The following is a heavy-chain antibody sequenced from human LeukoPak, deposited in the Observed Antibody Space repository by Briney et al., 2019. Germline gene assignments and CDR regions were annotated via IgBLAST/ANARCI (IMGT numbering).Heavy chain of an antibody. CDR2: ISSSSSYT. CDR3: AKGHYGDNYYYGMDV. V-gene: IGHV3-11*06. J-gene: IGHJ6*04. CDR1: GFTFSDYY. D-gene: IGHD4-17*01. Sequence: GGSLRLSCAASGFTFSDYYMSWIRQAPGKGLEWVSYISSSSSYTNYADSVKGRFTISRDNAKNTVYLQMNSLRAEDTAVYYCAKGHYGDNYYYGMDVWGKGTTVTVSS.